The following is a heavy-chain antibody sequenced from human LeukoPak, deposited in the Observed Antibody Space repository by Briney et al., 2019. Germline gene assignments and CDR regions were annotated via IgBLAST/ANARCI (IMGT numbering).Heavy chain of an antibody. J-gene: IGHJ4*01. V-gene: IGHV3-23*01. CDR2: LSGSGITT. CDR3: AKGIYSSGWSYFDY. Sequence: GVSLRLSCAASGFTFSNSAMSWVRQAPGKGLEWVSTLSGSGITTYYADSVKGRFTISRDNSKNTLYLQMNSLRAEDTAVYYCAKGIYSSGWSYFDYWGHGTLVTVSS. CDR1: GFTFSNSA. D-gene: IGHD6-19*01.